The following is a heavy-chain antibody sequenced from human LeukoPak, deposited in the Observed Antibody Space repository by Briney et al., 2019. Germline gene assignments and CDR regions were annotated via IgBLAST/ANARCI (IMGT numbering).Heavy chain of an antibody. V-gene: IGHV3-53*01. D-gene: IGHD2/OR15-2a*01. CDR3: ARVQRPLSYVY. J-gene: IGHJ4*02. CDR2: IYTDYTT. Sequence: GGSLRLSCAASGFIFRNNYMSWVSQAPGKGLEWVSLIYTDYTTYYADSVKGRFTISRDNSKNTLYLQMHSLRADDTAVYYCARVQRPLSYVYWGQGTLVTVSS. CDR1: GFIFRNNY.